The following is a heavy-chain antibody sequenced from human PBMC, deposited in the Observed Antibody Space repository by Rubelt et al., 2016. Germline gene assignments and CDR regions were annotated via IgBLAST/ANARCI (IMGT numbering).Heavy chain of an antibody. CDR1: GGSFSGCY. Sequence: QVQLQQWGAGLLKPSETLSPTCAVYGGSFSGCYWSWIRQPPGKGLEWIGEINHSGRTNYHPSLKSRVTISVDTSKNQFSLDLSSGTVADTAVYFCSRVSGTRIKGWYFDLWGRGTLVTVSS. CDR3: SRVSGTRIKGWYFDL. D-gene: IGHD3-10*01. J-gene: IGHJ2*01. V-gene: IGHV4-34*01. CDR2: INHSGRT.